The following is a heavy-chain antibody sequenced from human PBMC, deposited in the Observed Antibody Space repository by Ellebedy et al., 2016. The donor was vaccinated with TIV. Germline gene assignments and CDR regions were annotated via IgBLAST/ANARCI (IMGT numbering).Heavy chain of an antibody. CDR3: AKSLIAAAGTGAFDI. J-gene: IGHJ3*02. CDR2: FSATDGST. Sequence: PGGSLRLSCAASGFTSSTYAVSWVRRAPGKGLDWVSGFSATDGSTQYADSVKGRFTIYRDNSKSMLYLQMDSLRAEDTAIYYCAKSLIAAAGTGAFDIWGQGTMVTVSS. D-gene: IGHD6-13*01. V-gene: IGHV3-23*01. CDR1: GFTSSTYA.